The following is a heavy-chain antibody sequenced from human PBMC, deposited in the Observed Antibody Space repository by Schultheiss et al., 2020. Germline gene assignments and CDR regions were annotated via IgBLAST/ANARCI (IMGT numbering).Heavy chain of an antibody. D-gene: IGHD4-11*01. CDR1: GFTFSDYG. J-gene: IGHJ6*02. V-gene: IGHV3-33*01. Sequence: GESLKISCAASGFTFSDYGMHWVRQGPGKGLEWVAVTWYDGSNKYYADSVKGRFTISRDNSKNTLYLQMNSLRGEDTDVYYCARGGHRTTVTTYGMDVWGQGTTVTVSS. CDR3: ARGGHRTTVTTYGMDV. CDR2: TWYDGSNK.